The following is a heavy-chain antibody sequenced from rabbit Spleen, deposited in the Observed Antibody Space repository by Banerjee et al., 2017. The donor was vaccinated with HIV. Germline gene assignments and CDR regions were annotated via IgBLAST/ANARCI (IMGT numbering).Heavy chain of an antibody. V-gene: IGHV1S40*01. CDR1: GFSFSSSDY. Sequence: QSLEESGGDLVKPGASLTLTCTASGFSFSSSDYMCWVRQAPGKGLEWIACINTYTDKGVYATWAKGRFTISRTSSTTVTLQMTSLTAADTATYFCARDLTSVIGWNFNLWGPGTLVTVS. CDR2: INTYTDKG. CDR3: ARDLTSVIGWNFNL. D-gene: IGHD1-1*01. J-gene: IGHJ4*01.